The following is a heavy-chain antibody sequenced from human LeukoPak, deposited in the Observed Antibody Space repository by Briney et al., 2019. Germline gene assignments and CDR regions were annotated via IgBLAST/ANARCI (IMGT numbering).Heavy chain of an antibody. J-gene: IGHJ4*02. CDR2: ISYDGSNK. CDR3: ASSYDSSGYPFDY. CDR1: GFTFSTYD. D-gene: IGHD3-22*01. Sequence: PGGSLRLSCAASGFTFSTYDMHWVRQAPGKGLEWVAFISYDGSNKCYADSVKGRFTISRDNSKNTLYLQMNSLRAEDTAVYSCASSYDSSGYPFDYWGQGTLVTVSS. V-gene: IGHV3-33*01.